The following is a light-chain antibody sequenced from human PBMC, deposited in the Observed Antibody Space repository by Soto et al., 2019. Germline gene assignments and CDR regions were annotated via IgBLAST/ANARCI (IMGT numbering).Light chain of an antibody. Sequence: QSVLTQPPSASGTPGQRVTISCSGSSSNIGSNYVYWYQQLPGTAPKLLIYRNNQRPSGVPDRFSGSKSGTSASLAISGLRSEDEADYYSAAWDDSLSGPYDFGTGTKVTVL. CDR2: RNN. V-gene: IGLV1-47*01. CDR3: AAWDDSLSGPYD. CDR1: SSNIGSNY. J-gene: IGLJ1*01.